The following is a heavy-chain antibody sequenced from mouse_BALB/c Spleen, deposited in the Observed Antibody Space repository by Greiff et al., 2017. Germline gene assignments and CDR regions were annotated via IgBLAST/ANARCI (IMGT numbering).Heavy chain of an antibody. CDR2: INPSNGRT. CDR3: ARVIYAMDY. Sequence: VQLQQPGAELVKPGASVKLSCKASGYTFTSYWMHWVKQRPGQGLEWIGEINPSNGRTNYNEKFKSKATLTVDKSSSTAYMQLSSLTSEDSAVYYCARVIYAMDYWGQGTSVTVSS. CDR1: GYTFTSYW. J-gene: IGHJ4*01. V-gene: IGHV1S81*02.